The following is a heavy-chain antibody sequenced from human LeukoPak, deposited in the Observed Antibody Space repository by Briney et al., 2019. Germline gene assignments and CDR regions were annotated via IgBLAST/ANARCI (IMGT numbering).Heavy chain of an antibody. D-gene: IGHD2-15*01. CDR1: GFTFDDYA. Sequence: GGSLRLSCAASGFTFDDYAMHWVRHAPGKGLEWVSGISSNSGSQCYADSVRGRFTISRDNAKNSLYLQMNSLRTEDSALYYCSKSTKSSVFCSGGRCHYDSWGQGTLVTVSS. CDR2: ISSNSGSQ. V-gene: IGHV3-9*01. CDR3: SKSTKSSVFCSGGRCHYDS. J-gene: IGHJ4*02.